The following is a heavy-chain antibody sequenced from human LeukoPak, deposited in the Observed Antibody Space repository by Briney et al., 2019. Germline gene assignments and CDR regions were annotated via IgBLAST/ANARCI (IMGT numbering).Heavy chain of an antibody. CDR2: INHSGST. V-gene: IGHV4-34*01. D-gene: IGHD3-10*01. J-gene: IGHJ3*02. CDR1: GGSFSGYY. Sequence: SETLSLTCAVYGGSFSGYYWSWIRQPPGKGLEWIGEINHSGSTNYNPSLKSRVTISVDTSKNQFSLKLSSVTAADTAVYYRARGYGAFDIWGQGTMVTVSS. CDR3: ARGYGAFDI.